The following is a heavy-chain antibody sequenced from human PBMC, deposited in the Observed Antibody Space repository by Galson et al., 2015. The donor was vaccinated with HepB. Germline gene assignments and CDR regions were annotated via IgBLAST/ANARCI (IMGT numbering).Heavy chain of an antibody. CDR3: ATSNYYDSTPGGRI. J-gene: IGHJ4*02. Sequence: SVKVSCKVSGYTLTELSMHWVRQAPGKGLEWMGGFDPEDGETIYAQKFQGRVTMTEDTSTDTAYMELSSLRSEDTAVYYCATSNYYDSTPGGRIWGQGTLVTVSS. D-gene: IGHD3-22*01. CDR1: GYTLTELS. V-gene: IGHV1-24*01. CDR2: FDPEDGET.